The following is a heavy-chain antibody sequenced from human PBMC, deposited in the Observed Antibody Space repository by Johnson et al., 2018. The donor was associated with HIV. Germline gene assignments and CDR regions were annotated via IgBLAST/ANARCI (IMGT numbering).Heavy chain of an antibody. CDR3: TRDADFMVRGVSSGAFDI. CDR1: GFTFGDYA. Sequence: VQLVESGGGLVQPGGSLRLSCTASGFTFGDYAMSWFRQAPGKGLEWVGFIRSKAYGGTTEYAASVKGRFTISRDDSKSIAYLQMNSLKTEDTAVYYCTRDADFMVRGVSSGAFDIWGQGTMVTVSS. J-gene: IGHJ3*02. V-gene: IGHV3-49*03. D-gene: IGHD3-10*01. CDR2: IRSKAYGGTT.